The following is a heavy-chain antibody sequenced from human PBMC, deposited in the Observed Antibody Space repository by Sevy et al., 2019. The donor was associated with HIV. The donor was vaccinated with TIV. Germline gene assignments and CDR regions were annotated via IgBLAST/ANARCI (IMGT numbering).Heavy chain of an antibody. D-gene: IGHD4-17*01. CDR3: AKDGHDYGDFYFNY. CDR2: IIGSGGRT. Sequence: GWSLRLSCAASGFTFSSYAMSWVRQAPGKGLEWVSCIIGSGGRTYYAESVKGRFTISRDNAKNTLYLQMNNLRAEDMAVYYCAKDGHDYGDFYFNYWGQGTLVTVSS. CDR1: GFTFSSYA. J-gene: IGHJ4*02. V-gene: IGHV3-23*01.